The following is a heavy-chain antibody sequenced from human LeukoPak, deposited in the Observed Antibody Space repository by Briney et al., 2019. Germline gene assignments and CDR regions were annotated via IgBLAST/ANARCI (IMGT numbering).Heavy chain of an antibody. Sequence: SETLSLTCAVSGGSISSENWWTWVRQSPGKGLEWIGEIYHSGSASYNPSLRSRITLSLDESKNQFSLRLISVTAADTAVYFCARGPSLAAHLDCWGLGILVTVSS. CDR3: ARGPSLAAHLDC. D-gene: IGHD6-13*01. V-gene: IGHV4-4*02. J-gene: IGHJ4*02. CDR1: GGSISSENW. CDR2: IYHSGSA.